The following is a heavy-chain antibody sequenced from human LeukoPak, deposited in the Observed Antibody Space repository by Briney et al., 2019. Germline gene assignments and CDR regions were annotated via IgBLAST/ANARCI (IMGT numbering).Heavy chain of an antibody. D-gene: IGHD3-16*02. CDR2: ISYDGSNK. V-gene: IGHV3-30*04. CDR1: GFTFSSYA. CDR3: ARDPMITFGGVIVISYFDY. J-gene: IGHJ4*02. Sequence: PGRSLRLSCAASGFTFSSYAMHWVRQAPGKGLEWVAVISYDGSNKYYADSVKGRFTISRDNSKNTLYLQMNSLRAEDTAVYYCARDPMITFGGVIVISYFDYWGQGTLVTVSS.